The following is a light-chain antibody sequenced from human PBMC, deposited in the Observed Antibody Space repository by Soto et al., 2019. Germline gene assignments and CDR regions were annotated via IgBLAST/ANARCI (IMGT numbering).Light chain of an antibody. J-gene: IGLJ2*01. CDR2: EDN. CDR1: SSDVGSYNL. Sequence: QSVLTQPASVSGSPGQSITISCTGTSSDVGSYNLVSWYQHHTGKAPKLMIYEDNKRPSGISNRFSGSKSGNTASLTITGLQAEDEADYYCCSYAGSNTLIFGGRTKLTVL. V-gene: IGLV2-23*01. CDR3: CSYAGSNTLI.